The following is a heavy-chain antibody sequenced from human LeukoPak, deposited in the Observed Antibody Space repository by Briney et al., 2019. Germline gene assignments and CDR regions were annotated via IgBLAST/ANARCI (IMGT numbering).Heavy chain of an antibody. J-gene: IGHJ4*02. CDR1: GFTFSSYA. CDR2: ISGSGGST. V-gene: IGHV3-23*01. D-gene: IGHD3-3*01. CDR3: AKLNDFWSGYSDY. Sequence: GGSLRLSCAASGFTFSSYAMSWVRHAPGKGLEWVSAISGSGGSTYYADSVKGRFTISRDNSKNTLYLQMNSLRAEDTAVYYCAKLNDFWSGYSDYWGQGTLVTISS.